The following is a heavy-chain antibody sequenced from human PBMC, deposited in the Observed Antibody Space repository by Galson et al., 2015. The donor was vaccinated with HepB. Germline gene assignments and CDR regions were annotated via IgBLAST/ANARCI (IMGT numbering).Heavy chain of an antibody. CDR1: GFDFVRTT. Sequence: SCAASGFDFVRTTMNWVRQTPGKGLEWVAVIWYDGSNKDYADSVRGRFTISRDNSKNTVYLQMNSLRAEDTAVYYCARESEVSGWYFFDYWGQGTLVTVSS. D-gene: IGHD6-19*01. CDR2: IWYDGSNK. V-gene: IGHV3-33*07. CDR3: ARESEVSGWYFFDY. J-gene: IGHJ4*02.